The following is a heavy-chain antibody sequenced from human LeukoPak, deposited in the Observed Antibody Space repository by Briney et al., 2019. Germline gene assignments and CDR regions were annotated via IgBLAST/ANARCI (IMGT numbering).Heavy chain of an antibody. V-gene: IGHV4-4*07. J-gene: IGHJ6*04. CDR2: INTSGNT. CDR3: ERERLGFRVDV. CDR1: GDSIIHYY. D-gene: IGHD3-10*01. Sequence: SETLSLTCTVSGDSIIHYYWTWIGQSAGKGLQWIGRINTSGNTNYNPYSKSRVTMSLDTSKNQFSLNLSSVTAADPAVYYCERERLGFRVDVWGKGTPVTVSS.